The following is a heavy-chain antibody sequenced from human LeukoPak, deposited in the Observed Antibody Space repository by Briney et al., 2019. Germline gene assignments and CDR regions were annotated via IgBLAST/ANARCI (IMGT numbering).Heavy chain of an antibody. CDR3: ARFSNNYDILTGYPMYYFVY. CDR1: GGSISTYY. J-gene: IGHJ4*02. CDR2: IYYSGST. Sequence: SETLSLTCTVSGGSISTYYWSWIRQPPGKGLQWIAYIYYSGSTNYNPSLKSRVTISVDTSKNQFSLKLSSVTAADTAVYYCARFSNNYDILTGYPMYYFVYWGQGTLVTVSS. V-gene: IGHV4-59*01. D-gene: IGHD3-9*01.